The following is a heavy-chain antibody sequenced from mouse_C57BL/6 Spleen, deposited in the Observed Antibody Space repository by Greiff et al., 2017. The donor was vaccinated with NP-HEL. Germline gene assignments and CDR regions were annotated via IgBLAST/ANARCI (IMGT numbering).Heavy chain of an antibody. CDR3: TRVPRNRAMDY. J-gene: IGHJ4*01. CDR2: IDPETGGT. CDR1: GYTFTDYE. V-gene: IGHV1-15*01. D-gene: IGHD2-10*02. Sequence: VKLMESGAELVRPGASVTLSCKASGYTFTDYEMHWVKQTPVHGLEWIGAIDPETGGTAYNQKFKGKAILTADKSSSTAYMELRSLTSEDSAVYYCTRVPRNRAMDYWGQGTSVTVSS.